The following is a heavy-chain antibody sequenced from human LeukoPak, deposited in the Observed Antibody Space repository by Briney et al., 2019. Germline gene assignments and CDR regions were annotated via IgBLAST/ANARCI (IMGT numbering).Heavy chain of an antibody. J-gene: IGHJ4*02. CDR1: AGSISPYY. CDR3: ARDTGYGVDF. CDR2: IYYSGST. D-gene: IGHD5-18*01. Sequence: SETLSLTCTVSAGSISPYYWNWIRQPPGKGLEWIGYIYYSGSTIYNPSLKSRVTLSVDTSKNQFSLKLYSVTAADTAVYYCARDTGYGVDFWGQGILVTVSS. V-gene: IGHV4-59*01.